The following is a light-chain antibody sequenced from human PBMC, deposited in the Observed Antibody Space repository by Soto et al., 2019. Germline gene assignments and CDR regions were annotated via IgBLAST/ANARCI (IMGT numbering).Light chain of an antibody. CDR2: EAS. J-gene: IGKJ1*01. Sequence: TQLSTSPSTLSAGVGDRLIITCRATQSINWLAWYQQKPGKAPKLLIFEASRLESGVPSRFSGSGPGAEFTLTISSLQPDDFGTYYCQHYDTYSTMWTFGQGTKVDIK. V-gene: IGKV1-5*03. CDR1: QSINW. CDR3: QHYDTYSTMWT.